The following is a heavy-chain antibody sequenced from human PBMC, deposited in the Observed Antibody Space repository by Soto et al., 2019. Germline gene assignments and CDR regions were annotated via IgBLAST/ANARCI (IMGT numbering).Heavy chain of an antibody. Sequence: SEPLSLTGFVSGYVIGAGGNYWSWIGHHPGQSLEWIGSFYSSGSITYNLSLRSRVCISGDMYTNRFTMSLTALTAADTARYSCAGMYRSGSACFHPWGQGTLVTVSS. J-gene: IGHJ5*02. V-gene: IGHV4-31*02. CDR3: AGMYRSGSACFHP. CDR1: GYVIGAGGNY. CDR2: FYSSGSI. D-gene: IGHD2-15*01.